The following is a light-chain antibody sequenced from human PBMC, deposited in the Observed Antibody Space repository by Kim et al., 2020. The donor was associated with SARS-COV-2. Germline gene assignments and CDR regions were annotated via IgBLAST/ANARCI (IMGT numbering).Light chain of an antibody. Sequence: IVMTQSPATLSVSPGDRATLSCRASQSVDRNVAWYQQKPGQAPRLLIYGASTRATGIPARFSGGGSGTEYTLTISSLQSEDFAFYYCQQYNDWPPLTFGGGTKVEI. CDR1: QSVDRN. V-gene: IGKV3D-15*01. CDR2: GAS. CDR3: QQYNDWPPLT. J-gene: IGKJ4*01.